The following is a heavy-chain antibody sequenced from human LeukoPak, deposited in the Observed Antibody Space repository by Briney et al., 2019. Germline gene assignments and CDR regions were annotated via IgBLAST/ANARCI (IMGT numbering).Heavy chain of an antibody. D-gene: IGHD2-2*01. Sequence: SVKVSCKASGFTFTSSAVQWVRQARGQRLEWIGWIIVGSGNTNYAQKFQERVTITRDMSTSTAYMELSSLRSEDTAVYYCAAAYCSGTSCREGYFDCWGQGTLVTVSS. CDR3: AAAYCSGTSCREGYFDC. J-gene: IGHJ4*02. V-gene: IGHV1-58*01. CDR2: IIVGSGNT. CDR1: GFTFTSSA.